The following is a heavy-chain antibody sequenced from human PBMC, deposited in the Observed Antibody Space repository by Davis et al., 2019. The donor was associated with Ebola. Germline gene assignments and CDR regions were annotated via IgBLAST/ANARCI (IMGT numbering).Heavy chain of an antibody. J-gene: IGHJ3*01. CDR1: GFTFSSYG. D-gene: IGHD3-16*01. Sequence: GGSLRLSCAASGFTFSSYGMHWVRQAPGKGLEWVAVISYDGSNKYYAASVKGRFTISRDNSKNTLYLQMNSLRSEDTAVYYCARDPMGLSVWGQGTMVTVSS. CDR2: ISYDGSNK. CDR3: ARDPMGLSV. V-gene: IGHV3-30*03.